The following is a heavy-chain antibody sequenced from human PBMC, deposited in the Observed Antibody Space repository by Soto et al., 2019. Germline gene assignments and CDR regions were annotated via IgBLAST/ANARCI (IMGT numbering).Heavy chain of an antibody. CDR2: ITYNRSTK. CDR1: GFTFSSYS. J-gene: IGHJ4*02. Sequence: GGSLRLSCAASGFTFSSYSMNWVRQAPGKGLEWVADITYNRSTKYYADSVKGRFTISRDNSKNTLYLQMNSLRAEDTAVYYCAKETYSGPLDYWGQGTLVTVSS. V-gene: IGHV3-30*18. D-gene: IGHD2-15*01. CDR3: AKETYSGPLDY.